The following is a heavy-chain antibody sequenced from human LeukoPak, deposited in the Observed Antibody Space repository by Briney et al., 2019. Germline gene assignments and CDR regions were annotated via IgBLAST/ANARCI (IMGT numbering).Heavy chain of an antibody. CDR3: ATAIAAGDFDY. CDR2: ISSSSTYI. CDR1: GFTFSSCS. Sequence: GGSLRLSCAASGFTFSSCSMNWVRQAPGKGLEWVSSISSSSTYIYYADSVKGRFTISRDNAKNSLYLQMNSLRAEDTAVYYCATAIAAGDFDYWGQGTLVTVSS. V-gene: IGHV3-21*04. D-gene: IGHD6-25*01. J-gene: IGHJ4*02.